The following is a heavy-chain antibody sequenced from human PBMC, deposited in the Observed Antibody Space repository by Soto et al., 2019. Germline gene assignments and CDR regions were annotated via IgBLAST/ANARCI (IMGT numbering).Heavy chain of an antibody. V-gene: IGHV1-18*04. CDR1: GYSFSGYD. CDR2: VSTSIRST. J-gene: IGHJ3*02. D-gene: IGHD3-10*01. CDR3: ARDSGAALYGEDALDI. Sequence: QGKLVQSGPEVKKPGASVKVSCTASGYSFSGYDITWGRQAPGQGLEWLGWVSTSIRSTMSAEKLQGRLTMTTDTSTTTVYMELRGLTSDDTAVYYCARDSGAALYGEDALDIWGQGTMVSVSS.